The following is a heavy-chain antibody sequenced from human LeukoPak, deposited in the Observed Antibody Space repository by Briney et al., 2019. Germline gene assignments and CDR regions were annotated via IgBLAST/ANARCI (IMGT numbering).Heavy chain of an antibody. V-gene: IGHV3-23*01. D-gene: IGHD3-10*01. CDR2: ISDSGGST. CDR3: AREFVWFGESIPYYYYYGMDV. CDR1: GFTFSSYA. J-gene: IGHJ6*02. Sequence: PGGSLRLSCAASGFTFSSYAMSWVRQAPGKGLEWVSGISDSGGSTYYADSVKGRLTISRDNSKNTLYLQMNSLRAEDTAVYYCAREFVWFGESIPYYYYYGMDVWGQGTTVTVSS.